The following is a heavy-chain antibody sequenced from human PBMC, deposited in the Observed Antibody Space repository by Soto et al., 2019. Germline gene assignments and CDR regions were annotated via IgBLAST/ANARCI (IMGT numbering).Heavy chain of an antibody. Sequence: WETLSLTCAVYGGSFSGYYWSWIRQPPGKGLEWIGEINHSGSTNYNPSLKSRVTISVDTSKNQFSLKLSSVTAADTAVYYCARALTYYYDSSGYYRSYGMDVWGQGTTVTVSS. D-gene: IGHD3-22*01. CDR1: GGSFSGYY. V-gene: IGHV4-34*01. CDR2: INHSGST. CDR3: ARALTYYYDSSGYYRSYGMDV. J-gene: IGHJ6*02.